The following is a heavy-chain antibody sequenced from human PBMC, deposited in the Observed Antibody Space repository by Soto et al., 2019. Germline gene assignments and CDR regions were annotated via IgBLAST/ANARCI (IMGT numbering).Heavy chain of an antibody. CDR2: IGGGGGT. J-gene: IGHJ4*02. D-gene: IGHD2-2*01. CDR1: GFTFISYV. CDR3: AKDRKYCSSSSCPYYFDY. V-gene: IGHV3-23*01. Sequence: GGSLRLSCATSGFTFISYVMSWVRQAPGKGLEWVSAIGGGGGTYYADSVKGRFTISRDNSKNTLYLQMSSLRAEDTAVYYCAKDRKYCSSSSCPYYFDYWGQGTLVTVSS.